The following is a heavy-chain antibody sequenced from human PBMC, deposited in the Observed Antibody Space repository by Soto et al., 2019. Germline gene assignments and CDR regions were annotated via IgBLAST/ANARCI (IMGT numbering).Heavy chain of an antibody. CDR2: INPANGDT. D-gene: IGHD2-21*02. CDR3: SRAKWVTMDSSDP. Sequence: ASVKVSCKTSGYTFTDYSIHWVRQAPGQRLEWMAWINPANGDTKFSQKFQGRLTITSDTSATTAYMDLTSLRSEDTAVYYCSRAKWVTMDSSDPWGQGTLVTVSS. CDR1: GYTFTDYS. J-gene: IGHJ5*02. V-gene: IGHV1-3*01.